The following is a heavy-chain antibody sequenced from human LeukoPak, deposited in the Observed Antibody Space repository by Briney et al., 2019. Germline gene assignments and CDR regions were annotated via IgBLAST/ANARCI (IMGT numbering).Heavy chain of an antibody. V-gene: IGHV3-20*04. Sequence: GGSLRLSCAASGFTFDDYGMSWVRQAPGKGLEWVSGLNWNGGSTGYADSLKGRFTISRDNAKNSLYLQMNSLRAEDTAVYYCAREQQLVKMFDYWGQGTLVTVSS. CDR2: LNWNGGST. CDR3: AREQQLVKMFDY. J-gene: IGHJ4*02. CDR1: GFTFDDYG. D-gene: IGHD6-13*01.